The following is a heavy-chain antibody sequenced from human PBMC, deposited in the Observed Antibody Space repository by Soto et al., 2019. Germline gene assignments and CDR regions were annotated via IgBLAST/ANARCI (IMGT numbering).Heavy chain of an antibody. D-gene: IGHD3-22*01. V-gene: IGHV4-4*02. CDR1: GGFINSRNW. CDR2: IYYTGST. Sequence: SETLSLTCSVSGGFINSRNWWSWVRQPPGKGLEWIAEIYYTGSTNYKSSLKSRVTISVDKSRNEFSLNLSSVTAADTAVYYCARHSRSYYYDSSGYYSPFGYWGQGTLVTVSS. J-gene: IGHJ4*02. CDR3: ARHSRSYYYDSSGYYSPFGY.